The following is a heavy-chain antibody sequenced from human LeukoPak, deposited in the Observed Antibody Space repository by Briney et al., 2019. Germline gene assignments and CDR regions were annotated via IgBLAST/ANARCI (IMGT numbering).Heavy chain of an antibody. CDR3: ASGGGTSWFDP. V-gene: IGHV4-30-2*01. Sequence: SETLSLTCAVSGGSISSGGYSWSWIRQPPGKGLEWIGYIYHSGSTYYNPSLKSRVTISVDRSKNQFSLKLSSVTAADTAVYYCASGGGTSWFDPWGQGTLVTVSS. D-gene: IGHD2-21*01. J-gene: IGHJ5*02. CDR2: IYHSGST. CDR1: GGSISSGGYS.